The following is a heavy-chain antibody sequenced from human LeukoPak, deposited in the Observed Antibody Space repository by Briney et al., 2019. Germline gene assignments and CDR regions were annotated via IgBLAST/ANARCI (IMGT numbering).Heavy chain of an antibody. CDR3: AREISSWYRSEGRFDP. D-gene: IGHD6-13*01. V-gene: IGHV3-7*01. CDR2: IKQDGSEK. J-gene: IGHJ5*02. Sequence: GGSLRLSCAASGFTFSSYWMTWVRQAPGKGLEWVANIKQDGSEKYYVDSVNGRFTSSRDNAKNSLYLQMNSLRAEDTAVYYCAREISSWYRSEGRFDPWGQGTLVTVSS. CDR1: GFTFSSYW.